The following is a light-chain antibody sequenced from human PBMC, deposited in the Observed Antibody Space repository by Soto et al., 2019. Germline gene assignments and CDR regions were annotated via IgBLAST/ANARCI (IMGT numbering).Light chain of an antibody. Sequence: QSALTQPASVSGSPGQSITISRTGTSSDVGGYNYVSWYQQHPGKAPKLMIYDVSNRPSGVSNRFSGSKSGNTASLTISGLQDEDEADYYCSSYTSSSTLVVFGGGTKLTVL. CDR1: SSDVGGYNY. CDR3: SSYTSSSTLVV. J-gene: IGLJ2*01. V-gene: IGLV2-14*01. CDR2: DVS.